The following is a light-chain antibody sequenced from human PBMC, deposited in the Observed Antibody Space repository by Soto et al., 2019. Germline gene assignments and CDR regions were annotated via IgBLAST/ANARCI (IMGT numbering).Light chain of an antibody. CDR2: HAY. J-gene: IGKJ1*01. V-gene: IGKV1-5*01. CDR3: QQYNSYPWT. Sequence: DIQMTQSPSTLSASVGDRVTLTCRASQSISSWLAWYQQKPGKAPKLLIYHAYSLESGVPSRFSGSESGTEFTLTINSLQPDDFATYYCQQYNSYPWTFGQGTQVEIK. CDR1: QSISSW.